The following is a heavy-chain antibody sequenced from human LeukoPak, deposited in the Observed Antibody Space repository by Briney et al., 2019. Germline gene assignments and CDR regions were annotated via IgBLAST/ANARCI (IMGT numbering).Heavy chain of an antibody. Sequence: ASVKVSCKASGYTFTSYYMHWVRQAPGQGLEWMGIINPSGGSTSYAQKFQGRVTMTRDTSTSTVYMELSSLRSEDTAVYYCVLLPVKATRYSSSWYDYWGQGTLVTVSS. J-gene: IGHJ4*02. CDR2: INPSGGST. D-gene: IGHD6-13*01. CDR3: VLLPVKATRYSSSWYDY. V-gene: IGHV1-46*01. CDR1: GYTFTSYY.